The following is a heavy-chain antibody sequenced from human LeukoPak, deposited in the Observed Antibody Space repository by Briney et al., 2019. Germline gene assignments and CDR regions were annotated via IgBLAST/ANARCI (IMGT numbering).Heavy chain of an antibody. J-gene: IGHJ4*02. CDR1: GYTFTNYY. CDR3: AREESGGYFDY. V-gene: IGHV1-46*01. Sequence: GASVKVSCKASGYTFTNYYMHWVRQAPGQGLEWMGLINPTGTGTNYAQKFRGRVTLTRDTSTTTVYMESSSLRSEDTAVYYCAREESGGYFDYWGQGTLVTVSS. D-gene: IGHD2-8*02. CDR2: INPTGTGT.